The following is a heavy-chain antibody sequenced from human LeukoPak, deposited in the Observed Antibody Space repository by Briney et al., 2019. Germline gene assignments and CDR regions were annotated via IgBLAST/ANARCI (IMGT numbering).Heavy chain of an antibody. V-gene: IGHV5-51*01. J-gene: IGHJ4*02. D-gene: IGHD3-22*01. CDR1: RYSFTNYW. CDR3: ARPHYYDSSGYSFDY. CDR2: IYPGDSDT. Sequence: GESLKISCKGSRYSFTNYWIGWVRQMPGKGLEWMGIIYPGDSDTKYSPSFQGQVTISADKSISTAYLQWSSLKASDTAMYYCARPHYYDSSGYSFDYWGQGTLVTVSS.